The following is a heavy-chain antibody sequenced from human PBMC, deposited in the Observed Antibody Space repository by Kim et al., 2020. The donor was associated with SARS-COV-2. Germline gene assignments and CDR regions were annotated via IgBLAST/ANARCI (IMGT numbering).Heavy chain of an antibody. D-gene: IGHD4-17*01. CDR2: IIPIFGTA. CDR1: GGTFSSYA. V-gene: IGHV1-69*13. CDR3: ATEPHYGDYGEDHDY. J-gene: IGHJ4*02. Sequence: SVKVSCKASGGTFSSYAISWVRQAPGQGLEWMGGIIPIFGTANYAQKFQGRVTITADESTSTAYMELSSLRSEDTAVYYCATEPHYGDYGEDHDYWGQGTLVTVSS.